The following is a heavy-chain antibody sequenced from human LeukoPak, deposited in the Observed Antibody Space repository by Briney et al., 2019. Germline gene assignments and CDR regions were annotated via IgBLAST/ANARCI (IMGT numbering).Heavy chain of an antibody. CDR2: ISSDGRDK. J-gene: IGHJ4*02. Sequence: PGRSLRLSCAASGFTFSSYAIHWVRQAPGKGLEWVAVISSDGRDKHHADSVKGRFTISRDNSKNTLYLQTNSLRAEDTAVYYCARDLRRIAAYYFDYWGQGILVTVSS. V-gene: IGHV3-30*03. CDR1: GFTFSSYA. D-gene: IGHD6-25*01. CDR3: ARDLRRIAAYYFDY.